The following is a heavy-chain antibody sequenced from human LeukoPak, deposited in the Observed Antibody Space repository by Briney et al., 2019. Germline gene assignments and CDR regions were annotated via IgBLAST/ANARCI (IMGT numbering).Heavy chain of an antibody. Sequence: VASVKLSCKASGGTFSSYAISWVRQAPGQGLEWMGGIIPIFGTANYAQKFQGRVTITADESTSTAYMELSSLRSEDTAVYYCARESPGGDSSGFPYFDYWGQGTLVTVSS. CDR1: GGTFSSYA. CDR3: ARESPGGDSSGFPYFDY. CDR2: IIPIFGTA. V-gene: IGHV1-69*01. J-gene: IGHJ4*02. D-gene: IGHD3-22*01.